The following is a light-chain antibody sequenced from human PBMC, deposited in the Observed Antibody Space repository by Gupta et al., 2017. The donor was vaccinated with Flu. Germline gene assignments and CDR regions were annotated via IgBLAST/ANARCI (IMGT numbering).Light chain of an antibody. Sequence: SYELTQPPSVSVSPGQTASITCSGDKLGNKYACWYQQKPGQAPVLVIYQDTKRPSGIPERFSGSNSGNTATLTISGTQAMDEADYYCQAWDSSTPEVFGPGTKVTVL. V-gene: IGLV3-1*01. CDR2: QDT. CDR1: KLGNKY. CDR3: QAWDSSTPEV. J-gene: IGLJ1*01.